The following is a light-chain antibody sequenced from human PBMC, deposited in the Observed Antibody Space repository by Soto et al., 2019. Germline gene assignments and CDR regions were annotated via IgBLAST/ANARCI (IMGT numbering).Light chain of an antibody. Sequence: EIVMTQSPATLSVSPGERATLSCRASQSVSSNIAWYQQRPGQAPRLIISGESARAAGVPARFSGSGSGTDFTLTISRLEPEDFAVYYCQQYGSSGTFGQGTKVDIK. J-gene: IGKJ1*01. V-gene: IGKV3-15*01. CDR2: GES. CDR1: QSVSSN. CDR3: QQYGSSGT.